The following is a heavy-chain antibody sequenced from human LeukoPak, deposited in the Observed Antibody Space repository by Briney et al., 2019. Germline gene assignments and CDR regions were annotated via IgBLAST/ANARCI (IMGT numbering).Heavy chain of an antibody. D-gene: IGHD2-15*01. CDR3: ARSKVVVAAKVFDY. Sequence: ASVKVSCKASGYTFTGYYMHWVRQAPGQGLEWMGWINPNSGGTNYAQKFQGRVTITRDTSISTAYMELSRLRSDDTAVYYCARSKVVVAAKVFDYWGQGTLVTVSS. CDR2: INPNSGGT. CDR1: GYTFTGYY. V-gene: IGHV1-2*02. J-gene: IGHJ4*02.